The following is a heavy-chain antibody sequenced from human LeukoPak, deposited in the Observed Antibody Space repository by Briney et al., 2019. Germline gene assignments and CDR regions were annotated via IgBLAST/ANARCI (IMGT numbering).Heavy chain of an antibody. Sequence: GGSLRLSCAASGFTFGSYGMHWVRQAPGKGLEWVTFIRSDGSNKYYADSVKGRFTISRDNSKNTLYLQMNSLRAEDTAVYYCAKSGGTSSSGLGYWGQGTLVTVSS. CDR1: GFTFGSYG. CDR3: AKSGGTSSSGLGY. J-gene: IGHJ4*02. D-gene: IGHD6-13*01. CDR2: IRSDGSNK. V-gene: IGHV3-30*02.